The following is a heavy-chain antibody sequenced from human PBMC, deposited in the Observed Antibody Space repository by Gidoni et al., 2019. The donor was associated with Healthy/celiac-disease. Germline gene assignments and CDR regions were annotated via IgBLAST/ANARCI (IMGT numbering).Heavy chain of an antibody. D-gene: IGHD3-22*01. Sequence: QVQLVQSGAEVKKPGASVKVSCKASGYTFTSYDINWVRQATGQGLEWMGWMNPNSGNTGYAQKFQGRVTMTRNTSISTAYMELSSLRSEDTAVYYCARSVYYYDSSGYYQIDYWGQGTLVTVSS. V-gene: IGHV1-8*01. CDR1: GYTFTSYD. J-gene: IGHJ4*02. CDR2: MNPNSGNT. CDR3: ARSVYYYDSSGYYQIDY.